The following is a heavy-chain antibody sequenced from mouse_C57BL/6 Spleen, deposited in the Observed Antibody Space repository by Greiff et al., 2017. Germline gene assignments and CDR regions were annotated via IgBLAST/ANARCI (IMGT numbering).Heavy chain of an antibody. J-gene: IGHJ2*01. Sequence: QVQLKQPGAELVRPGSSVKLSCKASGYTFTSYWMHWVKQRPIQGLEWIGNIDPSDSETHYNQKFKDKAPLTVDKSASTAYMQLSSLTSEDSAVYYCARGSGYWNYWGQGTTLTVSS. CDR1: GYTFTSYW. V-gene: IGHV1-52*01. CDR3: ARGSGYWNY. D-gene: IGHD3-2*02. CDR2: IDPSDSET.